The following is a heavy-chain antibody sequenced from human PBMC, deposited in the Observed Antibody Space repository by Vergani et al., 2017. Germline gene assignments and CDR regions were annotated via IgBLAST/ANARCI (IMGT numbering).Heavy chain of an antibody. CDR1: GFTFTAHG. V-gene: IGHV3-23*04. J-gene: IGHJ4*02. CDR3: AKDLPLDY. CDR2: ISGSGGST. Sequence: EVQLVESGGGLVKPGESLRLSCVASGFTFTAHGLNWVRQAPGKGLEWGSAISGSGGSTYYADPVKGRFTISRDSSKNTLYLQMNSLRAEDTAVHYCAKDLPLDYWGQGTLVTVSS.